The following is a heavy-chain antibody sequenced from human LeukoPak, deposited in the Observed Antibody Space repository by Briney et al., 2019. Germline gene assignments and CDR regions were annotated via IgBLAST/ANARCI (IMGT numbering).Heavy chain of an antibody. Sequence: GGSLRLSCAASGFTFSSYAMSWVRQAPGQGLELVSAISGSGGSTYYADSAKGRFTISRDNSKNTLYLQMNSLRAEDTAVYYCAKDQRSHCSGGSCYSFDYWGQGTLVTVSS. V-gene: IGHV3-23*01. D-gene: IGHD2-15*01. CDR3: AKDQRSHCSGGSCYSFDY. CDR2: ISGSGGST. CDR1: GFTFSSYA. J-gene: IGHJ4*02.